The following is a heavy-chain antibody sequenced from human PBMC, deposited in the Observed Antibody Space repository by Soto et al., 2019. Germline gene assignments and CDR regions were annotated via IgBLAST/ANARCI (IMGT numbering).Heavy chain of an antibody. J-gene: IGHJ4*02. V-gene: IGHV3-53*01. CDR2: IYSGGST. CDR1: GFTVSSNY. D-gene: IGHD3-22*01. CDR3: ARGPLSSGYYLGY. Sequence: GGSLRLSCAASGFTVSSNYMSWVHQAPGKGLEWVSVIYSGGSTYYADSVKGRFTISRDNSKNTLYLQMNSLRAEDTAVYYCARGPLSSGYYLGYWGQGTLVTVSS.